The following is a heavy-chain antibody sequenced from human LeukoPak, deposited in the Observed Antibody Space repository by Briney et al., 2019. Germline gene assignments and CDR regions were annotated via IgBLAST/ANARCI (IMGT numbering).Heavy chain of an antibody. CDR1: GFTFSSYS. Sequence: GGSLRLSCAASGFTFSSYSMNWVRQAPGKGLEWVSSISSSSSYIYYADSVKGRFTISRDNAMNSLYLQMNSLRAEDRAVYYCASLGSGWCDFDYWGQGTLVTVSS. J-gene: IGHJ4*02. V-gene: IGHV3-21*01. D-gene: IGHD6-19*01. CDR3: ASLGSGWCDFDY. CDR2: ISSSSSYI.